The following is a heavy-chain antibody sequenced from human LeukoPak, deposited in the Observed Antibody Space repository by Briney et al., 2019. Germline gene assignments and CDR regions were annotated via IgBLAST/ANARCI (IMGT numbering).Heavy chain of an antibody. Sequence: ASVKVSCKASGGTFSSYAISWVRQAPGQGLEWMGGIIPIFGTANYAQKFQGRVTITADEYTSTAYMELSSLRSEDTPVYYCASQPVLLWVGESRRYYFDYWGQGTLVTVSS. V-gene: IGHV1-69*01. CDR2: IIPIFGTA. D-gene: IGHD3-10*01. J-gene: IGHJ4*02. CDR1: GGTFSSYA. CDR3: ASQPVLLWVGESRRYYFDY.